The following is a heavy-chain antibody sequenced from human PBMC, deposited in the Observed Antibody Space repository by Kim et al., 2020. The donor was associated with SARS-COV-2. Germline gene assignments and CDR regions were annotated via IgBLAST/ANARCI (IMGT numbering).Heavy chain of an antibody. Sequence: GGSLRLSCAASGFTFSSYWMHWVRQAPGKGLVWVSRINSDGSSTSYADSVKGRFTISRDNAKNTLYLQMNSLRAEDTAVYYCARSRYCSSTSCPKDYYYYYGMDVWGQGTTVTVSS. D-gene: IGHD2-2*01. J-gene: IGHJ6*02. CDR1: GFTFSSYW. CDR2: INSDGSST. CDR3: ARSRYCSSTSCPKDYYYYYGMDV. V-gene: IGHV3-74*01.